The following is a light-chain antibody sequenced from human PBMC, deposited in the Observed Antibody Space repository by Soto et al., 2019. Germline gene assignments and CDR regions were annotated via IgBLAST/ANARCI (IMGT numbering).Light chain of an antibody. J-gene: IGKJ2*01. CDR1: QTIVTY. V-gene: IGKV1-39*01. Sequence: DIQMTQSPSSLSASVGDRVTITCRASQTIVTYLKWYQQKPGKAPKLLVYAASTLQSGVPSRFSGSGSGTYFTLTISGLQPEDSASYFCHQTYSTPYTFGPGTKVDIK. CDR2: AAS. CDR3: HQTYSTPYT.